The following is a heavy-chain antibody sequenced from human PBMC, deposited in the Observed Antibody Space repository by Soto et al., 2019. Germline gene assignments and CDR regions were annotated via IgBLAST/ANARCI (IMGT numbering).Heavy chain of an antibody. Sequence: SETLSLTCTVSGGSISSYYWSWIRQPAGKGLEWIGRIYTSGSTNYNPSLKSRVTMSVDTSKNQFSLKLSSVTAADTAVYYCARGALLAGSYYVYYFDYWGQGTLVT. CDR1: GGSISSYY. J-gene: IGHJ4*02. CDR2: IYTSGST. D-gene: IGHD1-26*01. CDR3: ARGALLAGSYYVYYFDY. V-gene: IGHV4-4*07.